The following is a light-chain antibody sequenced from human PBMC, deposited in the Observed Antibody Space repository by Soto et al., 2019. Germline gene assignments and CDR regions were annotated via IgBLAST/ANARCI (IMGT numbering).Light chain of an antibody. Sequence: EIVLTQTPGTLSLSQGERATLSCRASQSVSSNYLAWYQQKPGQAPRLLIYGASTRATGIPARFTGSGSGTEFTLTISSLQSEDFAVYYCQQDNNWPLTFGGGTNVDI. CDR2: GAS. CDR1: QSVSSN. J-gene: IGKJ4*01. V-gene: IGKV3-15*01. CDR3: QQDNNWPLT.